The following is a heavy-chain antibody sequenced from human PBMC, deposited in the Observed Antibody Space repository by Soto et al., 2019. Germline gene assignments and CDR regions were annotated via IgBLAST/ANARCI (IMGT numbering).Heavy chain of an antibody. CDR2: IYHSGST. V-gene: IGHV4-4*02. D-gene: IGHD2-2*01. CDR3: ARALGHCVSTSCYGSQYYYGMDV. J-gene: IGHJ6*02. CDR1: GGSISSRNW. Sequence: ETLSLTCAVSGGSISSRNWWNWVRQPPGKGLEWIGKIYHSGSTNYNPSLKSRVTISVDKSKNQFSLKLNSVTAADTAVYYCARALGHCVSTSCYGSQYYYGMDVWGQGTTVTVSS.